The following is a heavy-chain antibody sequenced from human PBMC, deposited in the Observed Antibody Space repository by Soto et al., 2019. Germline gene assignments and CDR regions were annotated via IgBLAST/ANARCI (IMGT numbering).Heavy chain of an antibody. J-gene: IGHJ3*02. D-gene: IGHD6-19*01. CDR3: ARVDSSGWYRGAAFDI. Sequence: QVPLVQSGAEVKKPGASVKVSCKASGYTFTSYAMHWVRQAPGQRLEWMGWINAGNGNTKYSQKFQGRVTITRDTSASTAYMELSSLRSEDTAVYYCARVDSSGWYRGAAFDIWGQGTMVTVSS. V-gene: IGHV1-3*01. CDR1: GYTFTSYA. CDR2: INAGNGNT.